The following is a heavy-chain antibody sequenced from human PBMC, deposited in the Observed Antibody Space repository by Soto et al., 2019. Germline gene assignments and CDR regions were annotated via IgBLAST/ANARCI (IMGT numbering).Heavy chain of an antibody. D-gene: IGHD2-15*01. Sequence: GGSLRLSCAASGFTFSSYWMSWVRQAPGKGLEWVANIKQDGSEKYYVDSVKGRLTISRDNAKNSLYLQMNSLRAEDTAVYYCARERARDIDGRDGRGQGRTVTVSS. CDR1: GFTFSSYW. J-gene: IGHJ6*02. CDR3: ARERARDIDGRDG. CDR2: IKQDGSEK. V-gene: IGHV3-7*01.